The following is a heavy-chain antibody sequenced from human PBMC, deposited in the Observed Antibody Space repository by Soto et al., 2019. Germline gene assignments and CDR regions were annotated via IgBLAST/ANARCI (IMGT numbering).Heavy chain of an antibody. D-gene: IGHD2-21*02. CDR1: GESISSSSYY. J-gene: IGHJ4*02. CDR2: IYYSGRT. Sequence: KPSETLSLTCIVSGESISSSSYYWGWIRQPPGKGLEWIGSIYYSGRTYYNPSFKSRVTISIDTSKNQFSLKLSSVTATDTAVYYCARQRTTVVTQAYFDHWAQGALVTVSS. CDR3: ARQRTTVVTQAYFDH. V-gene: IGHV4-39*01.